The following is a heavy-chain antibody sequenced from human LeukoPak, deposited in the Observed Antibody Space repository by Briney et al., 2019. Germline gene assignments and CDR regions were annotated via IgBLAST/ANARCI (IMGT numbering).Heavy chain of an antibody. D-gene: IGHD3-10*01. CDR1: GFTFSSYG. CDR3: VRDRGSTNYFDY. Sequence: GGSLRLSCAASGFTFSSYGMHWVRQAPGKGREWVAIIWYDGNNKYYADSLKGRFTISRDNSKNTLYLQINSLRAEDTAVYFCVRDRGSTNYFDYWGQGALVTVSS. V-gene: IGHV3-33*01. J-gene: IGHJ4*02. CDR2: IWYDGNNK.